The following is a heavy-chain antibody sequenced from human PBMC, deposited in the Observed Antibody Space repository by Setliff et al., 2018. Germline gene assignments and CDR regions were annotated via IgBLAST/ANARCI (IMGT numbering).Heavy chain of an antibody. J-gene: IGHJ4*02. Sequence: GGSLRLSCAASGFTFSTYAMSWVRQAPGKGLEWVSSISGSGGDTYYADSVRGRFTISRDNSRNTLYLQMNSLRAEDTAVYFCASRFGSGSYYWGQGTLVTVSS. V-gene: IGHV3-23*01. CDR3: ASRFGSGSYY. D-gene: IGHD3-10*01. CDR1: GFTFSTYA. CDR2: ISGSGGDT.